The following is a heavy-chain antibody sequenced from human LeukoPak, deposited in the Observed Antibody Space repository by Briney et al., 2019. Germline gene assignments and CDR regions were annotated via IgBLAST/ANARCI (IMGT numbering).Heavy chain of an antibody. J-gene: IGHJ3*02. Sequence: ASVKVSCKASGYTFTSYGISWVRQAPGQGLEWMGWISAYNGNTNYAQKLQGRVTMTTDTSTSTAYMELRSLRSDDTAVYYCARVSFRTRDGSGSYLGFDAFDIWGQGTMVTVSS. CDR3: ARVSFRTRDGSGSYLGFDAFDI. D-gene: IGHD3-10*01. CDR1: GYTFTSYG. V-gene: IGHV1-18*01. CDR2: ISAYNGNT.